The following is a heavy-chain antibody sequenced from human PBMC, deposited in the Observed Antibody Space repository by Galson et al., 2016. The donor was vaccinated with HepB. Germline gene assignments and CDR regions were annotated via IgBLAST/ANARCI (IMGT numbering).Heavy chain of an antibody. V-gene: IGHV3-23*01. Sequence: SLRLSCAVSGFSFTTYDMSWVRQAPGMGPEWVSTISRRNGPTYYADSVKGRFIISGDSSKNTVYLQMSSLRVEDTAVYYCAKGEGGAFDYWGQGIMVTVSS. J-gene: IGHJ4*02. CDR2: ISRRNGPT. CDR3: AKGEGGAFDY. D-gene: IGHD3-16*01. CDR1: GFSFTTYD.